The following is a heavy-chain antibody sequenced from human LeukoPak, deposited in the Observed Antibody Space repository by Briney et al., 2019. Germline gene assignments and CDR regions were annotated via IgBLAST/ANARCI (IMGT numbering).Heavy chain of an antibody. Sequence: ASVKVSCKASGYTFSSYGISWVRQXPGXGLGWMGWINTYNGNTNYAQKFQGRVTMTTDTSTSTAYMELRSLRSDDTAVYYCARDWGSIKVITDYWGQGTLVTVSS. CDR2: INTYNGNT. CDR1: GYTFSSYG. V-gene: IGHV1-18*01. CDR3: ARDWGSIKVITDY. J-gene: IGHJ4*02. D-gene: IGHD3-16*01.